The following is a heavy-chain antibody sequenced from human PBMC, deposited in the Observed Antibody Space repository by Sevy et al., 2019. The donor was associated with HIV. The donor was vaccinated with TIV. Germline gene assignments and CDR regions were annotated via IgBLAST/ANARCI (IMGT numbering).Heavy chain of an antibody. CDR2: IWYDGSNK. Sequence: GGSLRLSCVASGFTFGTYGMDWVRQAPGKGLEWVAVIWYDGSNKYYGDFVKGRFTISRDNSKNTLYLQMNSLRAEDTAVYYCARGSLYSSGWSESLDYWGQGTLVTVSS. J-gene: IGHJ4*02. V-gene: IGHV3-33*01. CDR3: ARGSLYSSGWSESLDY. D-gene: IGHD6-19*01. CDR1: GFTFGTYG.